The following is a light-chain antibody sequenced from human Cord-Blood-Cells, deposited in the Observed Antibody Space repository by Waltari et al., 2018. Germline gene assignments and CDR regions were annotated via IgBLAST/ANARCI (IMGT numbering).Light chain of an antibody. CDR2: DVS. CDR1: SSDVGGYNY. V-gene: IGLV2-14*01. CDR3: SSYTSSSFWV. J-gene: IGLJ3*02. Sequence: QSALTQPASVSGSPGQSITISCTGTSSDVGGYNYVSWYQQHPGKAPKLMIYDVSKWPSGVSNRFSGSKSGNTASLTISGLQAEDEADYYCSSYTSSSFWVFGGGTKLTVL.